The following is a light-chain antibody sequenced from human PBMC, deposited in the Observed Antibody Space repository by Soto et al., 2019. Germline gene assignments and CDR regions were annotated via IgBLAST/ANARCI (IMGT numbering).Light chain of an antibody. J-gene: IGLJ1*01. CDR2: DDS. CDR1: NIGSKT. CDR3: QVWDSITDHSV. Sequence: SYELTQPPSVSVAPGQTASITCGGHNIGSKTVHWYRQTPGQAPVLVVYDDSDRPSGIPERFSGSNSGNTATLTISRVEAGDEDDYYCQVWDSITDHSVFGTGTKVTVL. V-gene: IGLV3-21*02.